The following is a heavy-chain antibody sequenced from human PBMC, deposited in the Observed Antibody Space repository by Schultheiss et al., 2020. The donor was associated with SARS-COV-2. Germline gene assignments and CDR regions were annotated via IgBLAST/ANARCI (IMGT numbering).Heavy chain of an antibody. J-gene: IGHJ4*02. CDR1: GGSISSGGYY. CDR2: IYYSGST. CDR3: ARVGASGWWDFDY. D-gene: IGHD6-19*01. Sequence: SETLSLTCTVSGGSISSGGYYWSWIRQHPGKGLEWIGYIYYSGSTYYNPSLKSRVTISVDTSKNQFSLQLNSVTPEDTAVYYCARVGASGWWDFDYWGQGTLVTVSS. V-gene: IGHV4-31*03.